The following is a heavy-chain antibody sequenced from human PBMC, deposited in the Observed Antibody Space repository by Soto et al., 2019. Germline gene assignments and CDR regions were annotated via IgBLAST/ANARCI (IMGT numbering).Heavy chain of an antibody. J-gene: IGHJ6*02. CDR2: INPGNGDT. D-gene: IGHD2-2*01. CDR3: ARGRIVVDPASYYYYGMDV. CDR1: GYSFTKYG. Sequence: ASVKVSCKTSGYSFTKYGLHWVRQAPGQRLEWMGWINPGNGDTKYSQKFQGRVTMTRNTSISTAYMELSSLRSEDTAVYYCARGRIVVDPASYYYYGMDVWGQGTTVTVSS. V-gene: IGHV1-3*01.